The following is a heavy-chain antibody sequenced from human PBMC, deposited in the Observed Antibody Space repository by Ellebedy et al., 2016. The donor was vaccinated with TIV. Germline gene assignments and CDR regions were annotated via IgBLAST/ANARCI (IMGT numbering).Heavy chain of an antibody. Sequence: MPSETLSLTCAVSGGSISSSNWWSWIRQPPGKGLEWIGYIYYSGSTNYNPSLKSRVTISIDPSKNQFSLKLSSVTAADTAVYYCARREGYYGSGSYYANWGQGTLVTVSS. CDR1: GGSISSSNW. J-gene: IGHJ4*02. CDR2: IYYSGST. CDR3: ARREGYYGSGSYYAN. D-gene: IGHD3-10*01. V-gene: IGHV4-61*01.